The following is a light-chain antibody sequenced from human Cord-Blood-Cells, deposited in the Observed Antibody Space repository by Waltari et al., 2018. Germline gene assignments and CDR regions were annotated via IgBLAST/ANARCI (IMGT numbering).Light chain of an antibody. CDR3: QQYNNWPLT. V-gene: IGKV3-15*01. CDR1: QSVSSN. Sequence: EIVMTQSPATLSVSPGERATLSCRASQSVSSNLAWYQQKPGQAPRLSIYGASTRATGIPARFSGSGSGTEFTLTISSLQSEDFAVYYCQQYNNWPLTFGGGTKVEIK. CDR2: GAS. J-gene: IGKJ4*01.